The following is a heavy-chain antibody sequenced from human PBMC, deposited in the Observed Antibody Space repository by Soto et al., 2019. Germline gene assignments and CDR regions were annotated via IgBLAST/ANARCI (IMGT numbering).Heavy chain of an antibody. CDR2: FRAGGDDGTT. CDR1: GFTFSSYS. CDR3: AKKVNSGSGSQYFDY. Sequence: GGSLRLSCVASGFTFSSYSMSWVRQAPGKGLEWVSGFRAGGDDGTTYYADSVKGRFTISRDNSKNTLFLQMNSLRAEDTAIYYCAKKVNSGSGSQYFDYFGQGTLVTVSS. V-gene: IGHV3-23*01. J-gene: IGHJ4*02. D-gene: IGHD3-10*01.